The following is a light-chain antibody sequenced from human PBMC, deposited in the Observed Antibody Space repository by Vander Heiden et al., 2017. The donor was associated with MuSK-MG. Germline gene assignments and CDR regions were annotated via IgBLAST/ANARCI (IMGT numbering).Light chain of an antibody. CDR1: QSVSSSY. CDR3: QQYGSSPFT. V-gene: IGKV3-20*01. CDR2: GAS. Sequence: IVLTQSPGTLSLSLGERATLSCRTNQSVSSSYLAWYQQRPGQAPRLHIYGASSRATGIPDRFSGSGSGTDFTLIISRLEPEDFAVYYCQQYGSSPFTFGPGTKVDIK. J-gene: IGKJ3*01.